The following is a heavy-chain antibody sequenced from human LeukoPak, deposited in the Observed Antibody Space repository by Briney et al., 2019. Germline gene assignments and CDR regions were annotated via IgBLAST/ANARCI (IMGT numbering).Heavy chain of an antibody. V-gene: IGHV3-9*01. D-gene: IGHD3-22*01. CDR2: IRWNSGGI. J-gene: IGHJ4*02. CDR3: ANGDDXSGXXXTWTY. Sequence: GGSLRLSCAASGFTFHDYAMPWVRQAPGKGLEWVSGIRWNSGGIAYADSVKGRFTISRDNAKNSLYLQMNNLRAEDTALYYCANGDDXSGXXXTWTYWGXGTLVTV. CDR1: GFTFHDYA.